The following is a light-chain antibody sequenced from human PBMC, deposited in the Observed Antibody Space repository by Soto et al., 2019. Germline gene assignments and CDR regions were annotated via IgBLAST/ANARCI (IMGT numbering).Light chain of an antibody. CDR1: KSLVYSDGNTH. V-gene: IGKV2-30*01. CDR3: TQGTHWPRT. CDR2: RVS. J-gene: IGKJ1*01. Sequence: DVVLTQSPLSLPVNFGQPASISCRSSKSLVYSDGNTHLSWFHQRPGQSPRRLIYRVSSRDSGVPERFSGSGSGTDFPLEISRVEAEDVGISFCTQGTHWPRTFGQGTKAEVK.